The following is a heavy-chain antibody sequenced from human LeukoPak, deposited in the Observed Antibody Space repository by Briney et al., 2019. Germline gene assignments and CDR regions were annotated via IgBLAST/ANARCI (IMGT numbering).Heavy chain of an antibody. D-gene: IGHD3-9*01. Sequence: SETLSLTCTVSGGSISSYYWSWIRQPAGKGLEWIGRIYTSGSTNYNPSLKSRVTMSVDTSKNQFSLKLSSVTAADTAVYYCARLASRGYDILTGYYNWFDPWGQGTLVTVSS. J-gene: IGHJ5*02. CDR2: IYTSGST. CDR1: GGSISSYY. V-gene: IGHV4-4*07. CDR3: ARLASRGYDILTGYYNWFDP.